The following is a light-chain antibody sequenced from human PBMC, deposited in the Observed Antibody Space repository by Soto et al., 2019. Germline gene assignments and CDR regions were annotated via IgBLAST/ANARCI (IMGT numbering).Light chain of an antibody. Sequence: DIQMTQSPSYLSASVGDRVTITCRASESIRNNLNWYQQKPGKAPKLLIYAASTLQSGVPSRFSGSGSGTEFTLTIVSLQPEDFTTYYCQQTYSTPRGAFGKGTKVEFK. J-gene: IGKJ1*01. V-gene: IGKV1-39*01. CDR2: AAS. CDR1: ESIRNN. CDR3: QQTYSTPRGA.